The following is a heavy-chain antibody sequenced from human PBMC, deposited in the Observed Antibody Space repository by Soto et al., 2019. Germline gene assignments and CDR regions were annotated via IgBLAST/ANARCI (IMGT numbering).Heavy chain of an antibody. V-gene: IGHV1-3*05. J-gene: IGHJ6*02. CDR2: INAGNGNT. Sequence: QVQLVQSGAEEKKPGASVKVSCKASGYTFTSYAIHWVRQAPGQRLEWMGRINAGNGNTKYSQKFQGRVTITRDTSASTAYMKLSILRSEDTAVYYSARDPSYYGMDVWGQGTTVTVSS. CDR1: GYTFTSYA. CDR3: ARDPSYYGMDV.